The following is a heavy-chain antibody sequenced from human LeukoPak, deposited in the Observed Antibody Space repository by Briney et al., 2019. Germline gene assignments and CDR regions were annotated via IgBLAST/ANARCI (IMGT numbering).Heavy chain of an antibody. CDR3: SRVYLIRGLDP. V-gene: IGHV1-8*01. CDR2: MNPHSGNT. Sequence: GASVKVSCKASGYTFANYDINWVRQASGQGLEWMGWMNPHSGNTGYAQNFQGGVTMTRNTSISTAYMEWRSLRSDDTAVYYCSRVYLIRGLDPWGQGTLVTVSS. CDR1: GYTFANYD. D-gene: IGHD2/OR15-2a*01. J-gene: IGHJ5*02.